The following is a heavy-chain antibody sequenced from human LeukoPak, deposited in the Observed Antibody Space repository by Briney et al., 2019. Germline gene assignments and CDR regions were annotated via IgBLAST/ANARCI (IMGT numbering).Heavy chain of an antibody. CDR2: ISNSRDV. CDR1: RFTFSTYT. Sequence: GGSLRLSCAASRFTFSTYTMNWGRQAPGKGLEWVSTISNSRDVHYSDSVKGRFTISRDNARNSLYLRMNSLRDEHPAVYYCTGAGLHTALFDCCGQGTLVSISS. J-gene: IGHJ4*02. CDR3: TGAGLHTALFDC. D-gene: IGHD5-18*01. V-gene: IGHV3-48*02.